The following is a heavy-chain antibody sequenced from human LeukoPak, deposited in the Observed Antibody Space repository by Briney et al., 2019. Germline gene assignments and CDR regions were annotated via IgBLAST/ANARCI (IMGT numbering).Heavy chain of an antibody. CDR1: GYTFTSYD. J-gene: IGHJ4*02. CDR2: MNPNSGNT. Sequence: GASVKVSCKASGYTFTSYDINWVRQATGQGPEWMGWMNPNSGNTGYAQKLQGRVTMTRNTSISTAYMELSSLRSEDTAVYYCARALYSGYDNFDYWGQGTLVTVPS. CDR3: ARALYSGYDNFDY. D-gene: IGHD5-12*01. V-gene: IGHV1-8*01.